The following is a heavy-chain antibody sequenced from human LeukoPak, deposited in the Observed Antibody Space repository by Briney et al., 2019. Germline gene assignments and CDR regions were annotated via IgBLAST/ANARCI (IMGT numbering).Heavy chain of an antibody. Sequence: AGGSLRLSCAASGFTFSGSDMHWVRQAPGKGLEWVATISYDGGKKNYAAAVLGRFTVSRDNPVNTLNLQMNSLRVEDTALYYCAKDGQAVGEYYFDYWGQGTLVTVSS. D-gene: IGHD6-19*01. J-gene: IGHJ4*02. CDR1: GFTFSGSD. CDR2: ISYDGGKK. V-gene: IGHV3-30*18. CDR3: AKDGQAVGEYYFDY.